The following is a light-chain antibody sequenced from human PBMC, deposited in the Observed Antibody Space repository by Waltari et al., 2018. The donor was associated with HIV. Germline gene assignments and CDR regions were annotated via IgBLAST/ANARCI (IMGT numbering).Light chain of an antibody. V-gene: IGLV2-23*02. CDR2: EVT. CDR3: CSCPRSGIRYV. J-gene: IGLJ1*01. Sequence: QSALTQPASVSGSPGQSITISCTGTSSNVGSDDLASWYQQHPGEAPKLIIYEVTTRPSGVSNRFSGSKSGNTASLTISGLQAEDEADYYCCSCPRSGIRYVFGTGTKVTVL. CDR1: SSNVGSDDL.